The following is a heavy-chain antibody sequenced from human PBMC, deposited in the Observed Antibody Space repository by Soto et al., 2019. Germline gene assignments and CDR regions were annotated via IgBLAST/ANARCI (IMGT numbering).Heavy chain of an antibody. CDR2: ISGSGGRS. V-gene: IGHV3-23*01. J-gene: IGHJ4*02. CDR1: GFTVSNYA. D-gene: IGHD3-16*01. Sequence: EVQLLDSGGGLVQPGGSLRLSCAASGFTVSNYAMTWVRQGPGKGLEWVSGISGSGGRSYYEDSVKGRFTISRYNSKSTLYLQMNSLRAEDTAVYYCAKAYFVWSSEQPYYFDYWGQGTLVTVSS. CDR3: AKAYFVWSSEQPYYFDY.